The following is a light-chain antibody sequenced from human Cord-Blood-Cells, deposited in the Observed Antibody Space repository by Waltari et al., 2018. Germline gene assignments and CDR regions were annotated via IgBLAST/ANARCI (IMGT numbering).Light chain of an antibody. CDR3: QSYDSSLSAHVV. J-gene: IGLJ2*01. CDR2: GNS. CDR1: SSNIGAGYD. Sequence: QSVLTQPPSVSGAPGQRVTISCTGSSSNIGAGYDVHWYQQLPGTAPELLTYGNSNRPSGVPDRFSGSKSGTSASLAITGLQAEDEADYYCQSYDSSLSAHVVFGGGTKLTVL. V-gene: IGLV1-40*01.